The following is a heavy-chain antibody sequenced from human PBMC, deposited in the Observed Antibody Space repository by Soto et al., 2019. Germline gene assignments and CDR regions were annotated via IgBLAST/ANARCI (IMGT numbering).Heavy chain of an antibody. Sequence: PSETLSLTCTVSGDSISSSNYYWGWIRQPPGKGLEWIGSIYYSGSTYYNPSLKSRVTISVDTSKNQFSLKLSSVTAADTAVYYCARLVRDIVVVVATDAFDIWGQGTMVTVSS. D-gene: IGHD2-15*01. CDR2: IYYSGST. CDR3: ARLVRDIVVVVATDAFDI. J-gene: IGHJ3*02. CDR1: GDSISSSNYY. V-gene: IGHV4-39*01.